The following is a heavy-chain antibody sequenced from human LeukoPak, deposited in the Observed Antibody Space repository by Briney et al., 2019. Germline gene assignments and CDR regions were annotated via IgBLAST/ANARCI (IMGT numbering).Heavy chain of an antibody. CDR3: ARDLGPRYCSGGSCYFGRYYFDY. CDR1: GYTFTSYG. V-gene: IGHV1-18*01. Sequence: ASVKVSCKASGYTFTSYGISWVRQAPGQGLEWMGWISAYNGNTNYAQKLQGRVTMTTDTSTSTAYMELRSLRSDDTAVSYCARDLGPRYCSGGSCYFGRYYFDYWGQGTLVTVSS. D-gene: IGHD2-15*01. CDR2: ISAYNGNT. J-gene: IGHJ4*02.